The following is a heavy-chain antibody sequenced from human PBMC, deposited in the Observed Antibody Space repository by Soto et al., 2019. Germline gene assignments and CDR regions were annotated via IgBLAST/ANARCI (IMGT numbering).Heavy chain of an antibody. V-gene: IGHV3-33*01. D-gene: IGHD1-7*01. Sequence: PRLSCAASGFTFSSYGMHWVRQAPGKGLEWVAVIWYDGGNKYYADSVKGRFTISRDNSKNTLYLQMNSLRAEDTAVYYCARDRTRDDAFDIWGQGTMVTVSS. J-gene: IGHJ3*02. CDR3: ARDRTRDDAFDI. CDR2: IWYDGGNK. CDR1: GFTFSSYG.